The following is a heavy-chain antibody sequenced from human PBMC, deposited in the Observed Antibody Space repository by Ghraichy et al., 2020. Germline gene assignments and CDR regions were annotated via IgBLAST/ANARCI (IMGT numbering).Heavy chain of an antibody. D-gene: IGHD4-11*01. V-gene: IGHV3-53*01. Sequence: LSLTCAASGFTVIINYMSWVRQAPGKGLEWVSVIYSGGSTYYADSVKGRFTISRDNSKNTLYLQMNILRAEDTAVYYCARDYSNRDVWGQGTTVTVSS. J-gene: IGHJ6*02. CDR3: ARDYSNRDV. CDR2: IYSGGST. CDR1: GFTVIINY.